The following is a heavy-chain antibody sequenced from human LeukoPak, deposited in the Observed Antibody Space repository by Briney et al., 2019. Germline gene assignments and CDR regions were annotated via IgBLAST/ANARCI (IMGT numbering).Heavy chain of an antibody. CDR2: INPNSGGT. CDR3: ARVSAYDRGYSFDI. J-gene: IGHJ3*02. D-gene: IGHD5-18*01. Sequence: GASVKVSCKASGGTFSSYAISWVRQAPGQGLEWMGRINPNSGGTNYAQKFQGRVTMTRDTSISTAYMELSRLRSDDTAVYYCARVSAYDRGYSFDIWGQGTMVTVSS. CDR1: GGTFSSYA. V-gene: IGHV1-2*06.